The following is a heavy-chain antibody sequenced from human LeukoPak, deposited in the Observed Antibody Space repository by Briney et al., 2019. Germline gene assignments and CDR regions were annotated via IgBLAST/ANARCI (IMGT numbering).Heavy chain of an antibody. V-gene: IGHV3-20*04. J-gene: IGHJ3*02. D-gene: IGHD3-22*01. CDR1: GFTFNDYG. Sequence: PGGSLRLSCAASGFTFNDYGMSWVRQAPGKGLEWVSCINWNGGSTGYADSVKGRFTISRDNAKNSLYLQMNSLRAEDTALYYCARDYDSSGYSDAFDIWGQGTMVTVSS. CDR3: ARDYDSSGYSDAFDI. CDR2: INWNGGST.